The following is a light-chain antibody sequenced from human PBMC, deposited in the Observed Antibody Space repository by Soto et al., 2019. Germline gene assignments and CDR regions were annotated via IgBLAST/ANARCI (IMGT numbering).Light chain of an antibody. CDR2: GAS. V-gene: IGKV3-20*01. J-gene: IGKJ1*01. CDR1: QSVSSN. Sequence: EIVMTQSPATLSVSPWERATLSCRASQSVSSNLAWYQQKPGQAPRLLIYGASSRATGIPDRFSGSGSGTDVTLTISRLEPEDSAVYYCQQYVSIPWTFGQGTKVDIK. CDR3: QQYVSIPWT.